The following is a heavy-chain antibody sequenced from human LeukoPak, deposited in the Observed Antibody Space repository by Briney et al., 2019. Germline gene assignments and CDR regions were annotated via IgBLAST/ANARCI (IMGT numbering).Heavy chain of an antibody. Sequence: SETLSLTCSFSGYSISSGYYWGWIRQPPGQGLEWIGNIYHSGSTYYKPSLKSRVTMSVDTSKNQFSLKLSSVTAADTAVYYCARVSSSWYQDWYFDLWGRGTLVTVSS. CDR2: IYHSGST. V-gene: IGHV4-38-2*02. CDR1: GYSISSGYY. J-gene: IGHJ2*01. CDR3: ARVSSSWYQDWYFDL. D-gene: IGHD6-13*01.